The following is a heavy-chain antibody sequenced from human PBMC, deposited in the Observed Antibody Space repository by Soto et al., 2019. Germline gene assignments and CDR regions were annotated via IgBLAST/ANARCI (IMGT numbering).Heavy chain of an antibody. CDR3: ARDPYYDSSGYYPGFDY. CDR2: ISAYNGNT. J-gene: IGHJ4*02. Sequence: SVKVSFKASCYTFTSYGISWVRQAPGQGLEWMGWISAYNGNTNYAQKLQGRVTMTTDTSTSTAYMELRSLRSDDTAVYYCARDPYYDSSGYYPGFDYWGQGTLVTVSS. D-gene: IGHD3-22*01. CDR1: CYTFTSYG. V-gene: IGHV1-18*01.